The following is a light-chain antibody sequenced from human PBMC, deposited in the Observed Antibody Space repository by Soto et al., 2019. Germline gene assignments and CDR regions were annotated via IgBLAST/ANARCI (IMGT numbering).Light chain of an antibody. Sequence: QSVLTQPASVSGSPGQSITISCTGTSSDVGGYNYVSWYQHHPGKAPKLIIYDVSNRPSGVSIRFSGSKSDNTASLTISVLRPEAEADDHCSSYTTSNTSQMVFGTGTKVTVL. CDR1: SSDVGGYNY. V-gene: IGLV2-14*03. J-gene: IGLJ1*01. CDR3: SSYTTSNTSQMV. CDR2: DVS.